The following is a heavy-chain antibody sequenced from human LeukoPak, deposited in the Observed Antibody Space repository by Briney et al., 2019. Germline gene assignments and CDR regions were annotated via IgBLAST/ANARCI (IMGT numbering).Heavy chain of an antibody. D-gene: IGHD5-24*01. J-gene: IGHJ3*02. CDR2: SGTYGRT. CDR1: GFTFSSNV. V-gene: IGHV3-23*01. Sequence: GGSLRLSCVASGFTFSSNVLNWVRQAPGKGLEWVSVSGTYGRTQYADSVKGRFTISRDSSKNTLYLQINSLRVEDAAVYYCARGMDGYGPDAFDIWGQGTMVTVSS. CDR3: ARGMDGYGPDAFDI.